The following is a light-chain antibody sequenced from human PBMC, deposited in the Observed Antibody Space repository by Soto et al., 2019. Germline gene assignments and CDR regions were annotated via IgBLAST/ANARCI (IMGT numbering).Light chain of an antibody. Sequence: GARVTITCRASQTISSWLAWYRQKPGKAPNLLIYDASTLERGVPSRFSGTGSGTEFTLTIDRLQPDDFATYYCQQYHTSSITFGQGTRLEIK. J-gene: IGKJ5*01. CDR2: DAS. CDR3: QQYHTSSIT. V-gene: IGKV1-5*01. CDR1: QTISSW.